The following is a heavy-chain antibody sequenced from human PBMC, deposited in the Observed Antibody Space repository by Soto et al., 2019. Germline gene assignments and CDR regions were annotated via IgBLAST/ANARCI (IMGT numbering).Heavy chain of an antibody. Sequence: SVKVSCKASGGTFTNYAFSCVRQAPGQGLEWMGGIIPVFGTPDYAQKFQGRVTITADESTRTASMELSSLRSDDTAVYYCARERSVGYCITTTCPKPFYYYAMDVWGQGTTVTVSS. D-gene: IGHD2-2*01. CDR2: IIPVFGTP. CDR3: ARERSVGYCITTTCPKPFYYYAMDV. CDR1: GGTFTNYA. V-gene: IGHV1-69*13. J-gene: IGHJ6*02.